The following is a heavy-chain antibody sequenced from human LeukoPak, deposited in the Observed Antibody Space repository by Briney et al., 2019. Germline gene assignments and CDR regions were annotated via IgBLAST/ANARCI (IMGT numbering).Heavy chain of an antibody. J-gene: IGHJ5*02. CDR3: ATLLGGVFDP. CDR1: GYSFTTYW. Sequence: GEALKISCRGSGYSFTTYWIGWVRQMPGKGLEWMGIIYPGDSDTRYTPSFQGQVTMSADKSINTAYLQWSSLKASDTAMYYCATLLGGVFDPWGQGTLVTVSS. D-gene: IGHD3-16*01. CDR2: IYPGDSDT. V-gene: IGHV5-51*01.